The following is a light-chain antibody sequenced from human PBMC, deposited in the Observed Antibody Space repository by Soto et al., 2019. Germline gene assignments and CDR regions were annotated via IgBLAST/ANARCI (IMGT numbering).Light chain of an antibody. CDR1: QSVSSS. Sequence: EIVMTQSPATLSVSPGETATLTCRASQSVSSSLAWYQQTPGRAPRLLIYGASSRATGIPDRFSGSGSGTDFTLTINSLQSEDFAIYYCQPYNNWPLTFGGGTKVDIK. CDR2: GAS. V-gene: IGKV3D-15*01. J-gene: IGKJ4*01. CDR3: QPYNNWPLT.